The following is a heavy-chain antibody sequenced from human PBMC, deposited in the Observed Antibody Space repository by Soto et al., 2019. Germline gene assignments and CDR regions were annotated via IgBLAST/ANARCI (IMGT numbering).Heavy chain of an antibody. CDR1: GGSISSGGYS. D-gene: IGHD1-26*01. Sequence: QLQLQESGSGLVKPSQTLSLTCAVSGGSISSGGYSWSWLRQPPGKGLEWIGYIFHSGSTYYNPALKSRVTISVDGSKTHFSLELSSVTAADTAVYYWASEGGSGSPAWYFNVWGRGTLVTVSS. CDR2: IFHSGST. CDR3: ASEGGSGSPAWYFNV. J-gene: IGHJ2*01. V-gene: IGHV4-30-2*01.